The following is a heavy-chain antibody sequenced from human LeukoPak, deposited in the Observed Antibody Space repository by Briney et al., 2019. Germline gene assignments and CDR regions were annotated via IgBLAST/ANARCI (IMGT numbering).Heavy chain of an antibody. V-gene: IGHV3-23*01. CDR1: GFSFSSYA. J-gene: IGHJ4*02. D-gene: IGHD3-10*01. Sequence: GGSLRLSCEASGFSFSSYAMTWVRQAPGKGLEWVSTISASGGTTYYVDSVKGRFTISRDSSENTLYLQMHSLRIEDTAVYYCAKERGSGSYSTEYWGQGTLLTVSS. CDR3: AKERGSGSYSTEY. CDR2: ISASGGTT.